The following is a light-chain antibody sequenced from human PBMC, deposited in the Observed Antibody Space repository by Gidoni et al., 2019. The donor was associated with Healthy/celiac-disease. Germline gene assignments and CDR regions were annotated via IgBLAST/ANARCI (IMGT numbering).Light chain of an antibody. Sequence: EIVLTQSPGTLSLSPGERATLSCMASQRVSSSYLAWYQQKPGQAPRLLIYGASSRATGIPDRFSGSGSGTDFTLTISRLEPEDFAVYDCQQYGSSRMYTCGQGTKLESK. CDR1: QRVSSSY. CDR3: QQYGSSRMYT. J-gene: IGKJ2*01. CDR2: GAS. V-gene: IGKV3-20*01.